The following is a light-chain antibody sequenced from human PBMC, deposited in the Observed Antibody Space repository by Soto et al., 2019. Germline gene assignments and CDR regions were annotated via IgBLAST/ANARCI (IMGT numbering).Light chain of an antibody. V-gene: IGLV3-1*01. Sequence: SYELTQPPSVSVSPGQTASITCSGDKLGDKYASWYQQKPAQSPVLVIYQDIGRPSGIPERFSGSSSGNTATLTISGTQAMDEADYYCQAWDINTMVFGGGTKLTVL. J-gene: IGLJ2*01. CDR1: KLGDKY. CDR2: QDI. CDR3: QAWDINTMV.